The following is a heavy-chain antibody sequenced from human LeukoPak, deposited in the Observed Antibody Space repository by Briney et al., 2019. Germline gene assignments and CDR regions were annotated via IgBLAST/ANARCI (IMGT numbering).Heavy chain of an antibody. CDR2: IWYDGSKK. CDR1: GFAFRTHG. D-gene: IGHD3-3*01. J-gene: IGHJ4*02. V-gene: IGHV3-33*01. CDR3: ARMSASYLDY. Sequence: GGSLRLSCAASGFAFRTHGMHWVRQAPGKGLEWVAVIWYDGSKKYYADSVKGRFTISRDNSKNTMDLQMNSLRVEDTAVYYCARMSASYLDYWGQGTLVSVSS.